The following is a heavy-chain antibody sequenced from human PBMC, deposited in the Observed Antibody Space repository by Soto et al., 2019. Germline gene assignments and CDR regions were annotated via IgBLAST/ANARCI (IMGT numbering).Heavy chain of an antibody. Sequence: QVQLVESGGGVVQPGRSLRLSCAASGFVFSTYGMHWVRQAPGKGLEWVAVIWYDGSNKYYADSVRGRFTISRDNSKNTRFLHLNSLRAEDTAVYYCARAVGPFDYWGQGTLVTVSS. CDR3: ARAVGPFDY. CDR2: IWYDGSNK. D-gene: IGHD1-26*01. V-gene: IGHV3-33*01. CDR1: GFVFSTYG. J-gene: IGHJ4*02.